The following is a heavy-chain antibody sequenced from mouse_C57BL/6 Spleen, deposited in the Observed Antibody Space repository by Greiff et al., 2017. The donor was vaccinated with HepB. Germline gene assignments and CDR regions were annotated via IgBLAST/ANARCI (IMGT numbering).Heavy chain of an antibody. CDR2: ISSGGSYT. CDR1: GFTFSSYG. J-gene: IGHJ2*01. D-gene: IGHD1-1*01. V-gene: IGHV5-6*01. Sequence: VQLKQSGGDLVKPGGSLKLSCAASGFTFSSYGMSWVRQTPDQRLEWVATISSGGSYTYYPDSVKGRFTISRDNAKNTLYLQMSSLKSEDTAMYECARPSSYYGSSYGFDYWGQGTTLTVAA. CDR3: ARPSSYYGSSYGFDY.